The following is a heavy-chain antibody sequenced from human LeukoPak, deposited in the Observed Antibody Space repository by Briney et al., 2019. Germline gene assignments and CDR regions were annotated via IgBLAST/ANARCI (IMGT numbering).Heavy chain of an antibody. Sequence: GGSLRLSCVASGFTVDDYAMQWVRQAPGEGLEWVSGISWNSDNIVYAESVKGRFTISRDSAKNSLYLQMNSLRAEDTAVYYCARVRIVGNMDVWGKGTTVTVSS. J-gene: IGHJ6*03. V-gene: IGHV3-9*01. CDR1: GFTVDDYA. CDR3: ARVRIVGNMDV. D-gene: IGHD1-26*01. CDR2: ISWNSDNI.